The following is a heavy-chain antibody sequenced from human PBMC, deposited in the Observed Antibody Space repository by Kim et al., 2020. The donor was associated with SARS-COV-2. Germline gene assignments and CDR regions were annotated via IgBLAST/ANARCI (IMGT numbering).Heavy chain of an antibody. CDR3: ARDSGGGFDY. J-gene: IGHJ4*02. D-gene: IGHD1-26*01. CDR2: SNK. V-gene: IGHV3-30-3*01. Sequence: SNKSYADSVKGRFTISRDNSKNTLYLQMNSLRAEDTAVYYCARDSGGGFDYWGQGTLVTVSS.